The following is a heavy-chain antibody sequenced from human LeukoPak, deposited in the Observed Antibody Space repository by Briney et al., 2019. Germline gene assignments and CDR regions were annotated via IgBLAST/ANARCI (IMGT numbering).Heavy chain of an antibody. CDR1: GFTFSIYE. CDR3: ARDSSGRGGVGEVPYYYYGMDV. J-gene: IGHJ6*02. D-gene: IGHD3-16*01. V-gene: IGHV3-48*03. Sequence: PGGSLRLSCAASGFTFSIYEINWVRQAPGKGLEWVSYIDSSATTIHYADSVKGRFTISRDNAKNSLYLQMSSLRSEDTAVYYCARDSSGRGGVGEVPYYYYGMDVWGQGTTVTVSS. CDR2: IDSSATTI.